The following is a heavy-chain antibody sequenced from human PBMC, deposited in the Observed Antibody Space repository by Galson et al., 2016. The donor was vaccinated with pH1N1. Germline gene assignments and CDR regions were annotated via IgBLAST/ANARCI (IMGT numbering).Heavy chain of an antibody. CDR2: ISAGEIT. CDR1: GFIVSRNY. D-gene: IGHD2-8*02. J-gene: IGHJ4*02. V-gene: IGHV3-66*01. CDR3: ARDSYCAREVCYDPPL. Sequence: SLRLSCAASGFIVSRNYVSWVRQAPGKGLEWVSVISAGEITYYTDSVKGRFTISRDNSKNTEYLQMNNQRAEDTAVYYCARDSYCAREVCYDPPLWGQGTLVTVSS.